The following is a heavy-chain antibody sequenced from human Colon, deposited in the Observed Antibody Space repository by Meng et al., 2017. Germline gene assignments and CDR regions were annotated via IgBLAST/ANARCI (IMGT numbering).Heavy chain of an antibody. Sequence: SETLSLTCSVSGYFISSGSYWDWIRQPPGKRLERIGSIYHTGTTYYNPSLKSRVTISMDTSKNQFSLNLTSVTAADTAVYYCAKTYITTVTYRFDPWGQGTLVTVSS. D-gene: IGHD4-17*01. CDR1: GYFISSGSY. CDR2: IYHTGTT. CDR3: AKTYITTVTYRFDP. J-gene: IGHJ5*02. V-gene: IGHV4-38-2*01.